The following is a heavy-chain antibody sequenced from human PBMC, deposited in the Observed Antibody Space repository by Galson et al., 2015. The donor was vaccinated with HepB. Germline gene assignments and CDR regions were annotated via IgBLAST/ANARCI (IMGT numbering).Heavy chain of an antibody. CDR1: GYTFTDYG. D-gene: IGHD6-19*01. Sequence: SVKVSCKASGYTFTDYGISWVRQAPGQGLEWMGWISTYNGDTKYAQNLQGRVTMTTDTSTNTASMELRSLRSDDTAVYYCARGREQWLVRRPFDYWGQGTLVTVSS. V-gene: IGHV1-18*01. CDR3: ARGREQWLVRRPFDY. CDR2: ISTYNGDT. J-gene: IGHJ4*02.